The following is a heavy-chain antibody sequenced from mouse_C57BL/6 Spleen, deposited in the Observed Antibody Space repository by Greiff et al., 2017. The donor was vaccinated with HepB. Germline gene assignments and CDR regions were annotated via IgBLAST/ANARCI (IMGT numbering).Heavy chain of an antibody. J-gene: IGHJ3*01. V-gene: IGHV5-4*01. D-gene: IGHD1-1*01. Sequence: EVMLVESGGGLVKPGGSLKLSCAASGFTFSSYAMSWVRQTPEKRLEWVATISDGGSYTYYPDNVKGRFTISRDNAKNNLYLQMSHLKSEDTAMYYCARDSASYYYGSSYVVLAYWGQGTLVTVSA. CDR3: ARDSASYYYGSSYVVLAY. CDR2: ISDGGSYT. CDR1: GFTFSSYA.